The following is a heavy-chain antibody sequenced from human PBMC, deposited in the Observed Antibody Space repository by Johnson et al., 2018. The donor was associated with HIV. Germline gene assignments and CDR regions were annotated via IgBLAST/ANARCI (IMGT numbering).Heavy chain of an antibody. V-gene: IGHV3-20*04. CDR2: INWNGGSK. J-gene: IGHJ3*02. CDR1: GFTFDDHG. Sequence: MQLVESGGGVVRPGGSLRLSCAASGFTFDDHGMSWVRQVPGKGLEWVSGINWNGGSKDYADSVKGRFTISRDNAKNSLYLQMNSLRAEDTALYCCVRGIVVVGAAGRADAFDIWGQGTMVTVSS. CDR3: VRGIVVVGAAGRADAFDI. D-gene: IGHD2-15*01.